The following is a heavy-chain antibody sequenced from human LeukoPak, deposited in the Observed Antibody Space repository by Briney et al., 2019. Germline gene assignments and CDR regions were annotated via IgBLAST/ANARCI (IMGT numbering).Heavy chain of an antibody. V-gene: IGHV3-33*01. CDR3: ARDGSGNFDY. D-gene: IGHD3-10*01. CDR2: TYYDGSNQ. CDR1: GFNFSNYG. Sequence: GRSLRLSGAASGFNFSNYGMHWVRQAPGKGLEWVAITYYDGSNQYYADSVKGRFTISRDNSKTILYLQMNSLRAEDTAVYYCARDGSGNFDYWGQGILVTVSS. J-gene: IGHJ4*02.